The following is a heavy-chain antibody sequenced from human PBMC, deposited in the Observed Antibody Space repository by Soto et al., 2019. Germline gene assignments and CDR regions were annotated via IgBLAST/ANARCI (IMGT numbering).Heavy chain of an antibody. V-gene: IGHV1-69*13. Sequence: SVKVSCKASGGTFSSYAISWVRQAPGQGLEWMGGIIPIFGTANYAQKFQGRVTITADESTSTAYMELSSLRSEDTAVYYCAGDREYCSGSSCYGSFDYWGQGTLVTVSS. CDR3: AGDREYCSGSSCYGSFDY. J-gene: IGHJ4*02. CDR1: GGTFSSYA. D-gene: IGHD2-15*01. CDR2: IIPIFGTA.